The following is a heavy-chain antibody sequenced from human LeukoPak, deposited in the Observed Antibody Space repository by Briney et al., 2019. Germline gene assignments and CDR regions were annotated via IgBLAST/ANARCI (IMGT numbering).Heavy chain of an antibody. Sequence: SVKVSCKASGGTFTSFGISWVRQAPGQGLEWMGRIIPVLDIADYAQKFQGRVTITADKSTTTAYMQLINLRSEDTAFYYCARGPIAVANDFDSWGQGTLVTVAS. CDR1: GGTFTSFG. J-gene: IGHJ4*02. CDR3: ARGPIAVANDFDS. D-gene: IGHD6-19*01. CDR2: IIPVLDIA. V-gene: IGHV1-69*04.